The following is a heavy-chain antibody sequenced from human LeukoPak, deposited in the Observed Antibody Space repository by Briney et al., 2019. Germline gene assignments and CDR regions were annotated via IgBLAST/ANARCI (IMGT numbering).Heavy chain of an antibody. D-gene: IGHD6-13*01. CDR2: VDPEDGET. CDR1: GYTFTDYY. CDR3: ATGGIAAAGQLDY. V-gene: IGHV1-69-2*01. Sequence: ASVKVSCKVSGYTFTDYYMHWVQQAPGKGLEWMGLVDPEDGETIYAEKFQGRVTITVDTSTDTAYMELSSLRSEDTAVYYCATGGIAAAGQLDYWGQGTLVTVSS. J-gene: IGHJ4*02.